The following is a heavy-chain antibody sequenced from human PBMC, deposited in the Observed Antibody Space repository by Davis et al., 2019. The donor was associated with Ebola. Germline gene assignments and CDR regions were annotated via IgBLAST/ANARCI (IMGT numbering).Heavy chain of an antibody. D-gene: IGHD3-10*01. CDR1: GYTFTSYD. Sequence: ASVKVSCKASGYTFTSYDINWVRQATGQGLEWMGWMNPNSGNTGYAQKFQGRVTMTRNTSISTAYMELSSLRSEDTAVYYCARDLDGSGSYYMAPYGMDVWGKGTTVTVSS. J-gene: IGHJ6*04. CDR3: ARDLDGSGSYYMAPYGMDV. V-gene: IGHV1-8*01. CDR2: MNPNSGNT.